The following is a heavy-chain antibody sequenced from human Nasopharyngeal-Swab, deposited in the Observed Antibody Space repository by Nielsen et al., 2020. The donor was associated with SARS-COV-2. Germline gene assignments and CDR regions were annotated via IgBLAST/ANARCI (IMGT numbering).Heavy chain of an antibody. CDR3: VKHQGSSSDQ. Sequence: GGSLRLSCAASGFTFSSDAVTWVRQAPGKGLEWVSVSFGGGGAHYSDSVKGRFTISRDNAKNTLYLQMNSLRVEDTALYYCVKHQGSSSDQWGQGTLVTVSS. J-gene: IGHJ4*02. V-gene: IGHV3-23*01. CDR1: GFTFSSDA. CDR2: SFGGGGA.